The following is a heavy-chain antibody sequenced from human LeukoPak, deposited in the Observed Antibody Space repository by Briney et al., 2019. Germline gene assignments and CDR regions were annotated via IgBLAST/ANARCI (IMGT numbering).Heavy chain of an antibody. J-gene: IGHJ6*02. CDR1: GFTFSSYG. CDR2: IWYDGSNK. D-gene: IGHD3-3*01. V-gene: IGHV3-33*01. CDR3: ARDSYDFWSGYSLIKYYYYYYGMDV. Sequence: GGSLRLSCAASGFTFSSYGMHWVRQAPGKGLEWVAVIWYDGSNKYYADSVKGRFTISRDNSKNTLYLQVNSLRAEDTAVYYCARDSYDFWSGYSLIKYYYYYYGMDVWGQGTTVTVSS.